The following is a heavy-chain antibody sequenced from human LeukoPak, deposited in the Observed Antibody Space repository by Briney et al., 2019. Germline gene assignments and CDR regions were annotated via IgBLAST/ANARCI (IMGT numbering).Heavy chain of an antibody. CDR1: GRSFSGYY. D-gene: IGHD2-15*01. CDR2: ISSSGSTI. V-gene: IGHV3-11*01. Sequence: LSLTCAVYGRSFSGYYWSWIRQAPGKGLEWVSYISSSGSTIYYADSVKGRFTISRDNAKNSLYLQMNSLRAEDTAVYYCARDEGCSGGSCYFDYWGQGTLVTVSS. J-gene: IGHJ4*02. CDR3: ARDEGCSGGSCYFDY.